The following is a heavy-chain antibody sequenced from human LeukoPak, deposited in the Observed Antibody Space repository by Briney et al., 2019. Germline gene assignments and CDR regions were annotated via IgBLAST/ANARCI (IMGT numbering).Heavy chain of an antibody. V-gene: IGHV4-59*08. D-gene: IGHD3-10*01. CDR3: ARYGITIVRGGKCYFDS. J-gene: IGHJ4*02. Sequence: PSETLSLTCTVSGGSISGYFWSWIRQPPGKRLEWIGYIHYSGSTNYNPSLNSRVTISVDTSKNQFSLRLSSVTAADTAVYYCARYGITIVRGGKCYFDSWGQGTLVTVSS. CDR1: GGSISGYF. CDR2: IHYSGST.